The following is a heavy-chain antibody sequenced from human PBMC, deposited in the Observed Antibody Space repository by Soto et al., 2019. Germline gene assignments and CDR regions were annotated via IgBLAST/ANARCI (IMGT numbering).Heavy chain of an antibody. CDR3: ARVPFYDSSGRSYYFDY. J-gene: IGHJ4*02. Sequence: SETLSLTCTVSGGSISSGDYYWSWIRQPPGKGLECIGYIYYSGSTYYNPSLKSRVTISVDTSKNQFSLKLSSVTTADTAVYYCARVPFYDSSGRSYYFDYWGQGTLVTVSS. D-gene: IGHD3-22*01. CDR2: IYYSGST. V-gene: IGHV4-30-4*01. CDR1: GGSISSGDYY.